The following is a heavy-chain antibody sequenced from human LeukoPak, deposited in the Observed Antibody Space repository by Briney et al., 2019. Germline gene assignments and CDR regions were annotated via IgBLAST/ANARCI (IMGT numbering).Heavy chain of an antibody. Sequence: PSETLPLTCTVSGGSIGNYFWSWIRQPPGKGLEWIGYVFYSGSTNYNPSLKSRVTISVDTSKNHFSLKLSSVTAADTAVYYCARGLAYCGGDCYDLWGQGTLVTVSS. V-gene: IGHV4-59*13. CDR2: VFYSGST. CDR3: ARGLAYCGGDCYDL. J-gene: IGHJ4*02. CDR1: GGSIGNYF. D-gene: IGHD2-21*01.